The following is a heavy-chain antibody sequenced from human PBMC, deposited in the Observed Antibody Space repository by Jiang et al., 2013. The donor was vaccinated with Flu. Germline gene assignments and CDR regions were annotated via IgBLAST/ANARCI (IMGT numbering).Heavy chain of an antibody. CDR1: GGSINSVGYY. CDR2: IYYSGKS. D-gene: IGHD5-24*01. V-gene: IGHV4-31*03. Sequence: SSSGLVKPSQTLSLTCSVSGGSINSVGYYWSWIRQHPGKGLEWIGYIYYSGKSYSNPSLQSRAIITLDTSKNHFSLTLNSVTAADTAVYYCARGGRGAVDIWGQGTMVTVSS. CDR3: ARGGRGAVDI. J-gene: IGHJ3*02.